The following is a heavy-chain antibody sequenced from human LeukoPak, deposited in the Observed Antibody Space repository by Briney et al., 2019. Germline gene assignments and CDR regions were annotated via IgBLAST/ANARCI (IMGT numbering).Heavy chain of an antibody. V-gene: IGHV3-9*01. J-gene: IGHJ4*02. Sequence: GGSLRLSCAASGFTFDDYAMHWVRQAPGKGLEWVSGINWNSGSIGYADSVKGRFTISRDNAKNSLYLQMNSLRAEDTALYYCAKDTGIAVTGTAVDYWGQGTLVTVSS. CDR3: AKDTGIAVTGTAVDY. CDR1: GFTFDDYA. CDR2: INWNSGSI. D-gene: IGHD6-19*01.